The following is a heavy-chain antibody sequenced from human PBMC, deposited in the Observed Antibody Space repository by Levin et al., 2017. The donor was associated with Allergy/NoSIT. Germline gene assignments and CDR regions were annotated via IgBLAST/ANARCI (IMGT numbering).Heavy chain of an antibody. Sequence: SETLSLTCTVSGGSISSYYWSWIRQPPGKGLEWIGCIYYSGSTNYNPSLKSRVTISVDTSKNQFSLRLSSVTAADTAVYYCARARTTQHASGVYYYGMDVWGQGTTVTVSS. CDR3: ARARTTQHASGVYYYGMDV. V-gene: IGHV4-59*01. CDR1: GGSISSYY. J-gene: IGHJ6*02. D-gene: IGHD4-11*01. CDR2: IYYSGST.